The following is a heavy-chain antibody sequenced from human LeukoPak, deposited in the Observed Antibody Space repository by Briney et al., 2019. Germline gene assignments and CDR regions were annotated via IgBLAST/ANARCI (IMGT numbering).Heavy chain of an antibody. CDR1: GGTFSSYA. V-gene: IGHV3-23*01. CDR3: AKFAYYYDSSGYYFLYYFDY. CDR2: ISGSGGST. J-gene: IGHJ4*02. Sequence: GSVKVSCKASGGTFSSYAMSWVRQAPGKGLEWVSAISGSGGSTYYADSVKGRFTISRDNSKNTLYLQMNSLRAEDTAVYYCAKFAYYYDSSGYYFLYYFDYWGQGTLVTVSS. D-gene: IGHD3-22*01.